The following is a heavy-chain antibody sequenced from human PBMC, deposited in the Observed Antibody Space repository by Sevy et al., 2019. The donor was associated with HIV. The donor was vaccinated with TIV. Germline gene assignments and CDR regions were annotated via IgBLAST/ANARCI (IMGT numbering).Heavy chain of an antibody. V-gene: IGHV3-23*01. CDR3: AKDPNPYSSSWYDDY. CDR1: GFTFSSYA. D-gene: IGHD6-13*01. CDR2: ISDSGGST. J-gene: IGHJ4*02. Sequence: GGSLRLSCAASGFTFSSYAMSWVRQAPGKGLEWVSAISDSGGSTYYADSVKGLFTISRDNSKNTLYLQMNSLRAEDTAVYYCAKDPNPYSSSWYDDYWGQGTLVTVSS.